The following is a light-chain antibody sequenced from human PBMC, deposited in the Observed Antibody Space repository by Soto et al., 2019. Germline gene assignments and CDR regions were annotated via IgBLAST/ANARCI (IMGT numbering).Light chain of an antibody. CDR1: QSVSSSY. CDR2: GAS. CDR3: QQYGSSPIT. J-gene: IGKJ5*01. V-gene: IGKV3-20*01. Sequence: EIVLTQSPGTLSLSPGERATLSCRASQSVSSSYLAWYQQKPGRAPRLLIYGASSRATGIPDRFSGSGSATDFTLTINRLEPEDFAVYYCQQYGSSPITFGQGTRLEIK.